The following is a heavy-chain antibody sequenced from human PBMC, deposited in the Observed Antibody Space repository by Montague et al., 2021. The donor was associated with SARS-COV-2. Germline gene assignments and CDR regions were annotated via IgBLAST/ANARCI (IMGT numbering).Heavy chain of an antibody. Sequence: SETLSLICTVSGGSISSSSYYWGWIRQPPGKGLEWIGSIYYSGSTYYNPSLKSRVTISVDTSKNQFSLKLSSVTAADTAVYYCARKASRGITIFGVVTASYYCDYWGQGTLVTVSS. CDR2: IYYSGST. D-gene: IGHD3-3*01. CDR1: GGSISSSSYY. J-gene: IGHJ4*02. CDR3: ARKASRGITIFGVVTASYYCDY. V-gene: IGHV4-39*01.